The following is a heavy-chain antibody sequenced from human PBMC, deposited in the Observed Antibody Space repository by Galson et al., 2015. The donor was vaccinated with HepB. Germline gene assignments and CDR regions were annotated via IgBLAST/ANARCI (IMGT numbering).Heavy chain of an antibody. V-gene: IGHV3-23*01. J-gene: IGHJ6*02. CDR1: GFTFSTCA. Sequence: SLRLSCAASGFTFSTCAMTWVRQAPGKGLEWVSTISGNGGRTYYADSVKGRFTISRDSSKNLLYLQMNSLRVEDTAVYYCAKVRDNYSIHYYGMDVWGQGTTVIVSS. D-gene: IGHD4-11*01. CDR2: ISGNGGRT. CDR3: AKVRDNYSIHYYGMDV.